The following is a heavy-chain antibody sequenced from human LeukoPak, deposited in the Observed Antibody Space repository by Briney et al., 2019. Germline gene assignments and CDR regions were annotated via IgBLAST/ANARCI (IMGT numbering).Heavy chain of an antibody. Sequence: SETLSLTCTVCGSISSSSYYWGWIRQPPGKGLEWIGSIYYSGSTYYNPSLKSRVTISVDTSKNQFSLKLSSVTAADTAVYYCAPGFGELIDAFDIWGQGTMVTVSS. CDR2: IYYSGST. CDR3: APGFGELIDAFDI. CDR1: GSISSSSYY. J-gene: IGHJ3*02. V-gene: IGHV4-39*01. D-gene: IGHD3-10*01.